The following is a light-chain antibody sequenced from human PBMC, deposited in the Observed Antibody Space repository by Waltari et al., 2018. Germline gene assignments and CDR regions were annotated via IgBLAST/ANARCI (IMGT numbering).Light chain of an antibody. CDR1: SSNIGNNH. J-gene: IGLJ2*01. Sequence: QSVLTQPPSVSAAPGQKVTISCPGSSSNIGNNHVFWYQHLPGAAPKLVIYENSLRPSGIPDRFSGSKSGTSATLDITGLQTGDEAAYYCGTWDNSLSGKVFGGGTKLTVL. V-gene: IGLV1-51*01. CDR2: ENS. CDR3: GTWDNSLSGKV.